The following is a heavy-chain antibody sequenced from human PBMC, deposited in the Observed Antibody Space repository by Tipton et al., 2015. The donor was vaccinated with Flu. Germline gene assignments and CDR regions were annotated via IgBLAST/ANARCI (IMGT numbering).Heavy chain of an antibody. Sequence: TLSLTCTVSGYSISSGYYWGWIRQPPGKGLEWIGSIYHSGSTYYNPSLKSRVTISLETSKNQFSLKLRSVTAADTAVYYCARGVAVAMYFQHWGQGTLVTVSS. D-gene: IGHD6-19*01. CDR2: IYHSGST. V-gene: IGHV4-38-2*02. CDR1: GYSISSGYY. CDR3: ARGVAVAMYFQH. J-gene: IGHJ1*01.